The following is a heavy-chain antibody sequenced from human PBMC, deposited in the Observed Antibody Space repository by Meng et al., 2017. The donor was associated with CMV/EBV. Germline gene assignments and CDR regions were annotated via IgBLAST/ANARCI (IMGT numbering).Heavy chain of an antibody. J-gene: IGHJ4*02. V-gene: IGHV4-39*01. CDR2: IYYSGST. CDR1: GGSISSSSYY. CDR3: ARYSGSYYSY. Sequence: QLQLQEWVTGLVKPSETLSLTCTVSGGSISSSSYYWGWIRQPPGKGLEWIGSIYYSGSTYYNPSLKSRVTISVDTSKNQFSLKLSSVTAADTAVYYCARYSGSYYSYWGQGTLVTVSS. D-gene: IGHD1-26*01.